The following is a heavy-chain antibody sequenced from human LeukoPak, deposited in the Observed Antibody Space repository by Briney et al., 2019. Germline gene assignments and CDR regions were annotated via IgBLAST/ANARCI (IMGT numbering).Heavy chain of an antibody. V-gene: IGHV3-7*01. CDR1: GFTFSSYW. CDR2: IGQDGSEN. CDR3: ATGGGWYFDY. J-gene: IGHJ4*02. D-gene: IGHD6-19*01. Sequence: GGSLGLSCAASGFTFSSYWMNWVRQAPGKGLEWVASIGQDGSENYYVDSVKGRFSISRDNAKNSLYLQMNSVRVEDTAVYYCATGGGWYFDYWGQGALITASS.